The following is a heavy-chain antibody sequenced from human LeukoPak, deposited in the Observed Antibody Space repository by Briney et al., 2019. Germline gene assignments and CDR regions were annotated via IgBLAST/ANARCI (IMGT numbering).Heavy chain of an antibody. V-gene: IGHV4-59*11. J-gene: IGHJ4*02. CDR3: SAIKRGNIYGYFDF. D-gene: IGHD5-18*01. Sequence: PSETLSLTCTVSDVSISSHYWSWLRQPPGKGLEWIAYMRDTVNTKDNPSFKSRLTLSADTSKNQFSLRLSSVTAADTAVYYCSAIKRGNIYGYFDFWGQGILVTVSS. CDR2: MRDTVNT. CDR1: DVSISSHY.